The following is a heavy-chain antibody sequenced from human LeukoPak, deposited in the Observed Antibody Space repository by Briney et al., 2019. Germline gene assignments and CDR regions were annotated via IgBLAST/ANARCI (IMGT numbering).Heavy chain of an antibody. V-gene: IGHV3-23*01. CDR1: GFTFSSYA. CDR2: ISGSGGST. D-gene: IGHD6-13*01. CDR3: AKGRMAAAGHTSFDY. J-gene: IGHJ4*02. Sequence: QSGGSLRLSCAASGFTFSSYAMNWVRQAPGKGLEWVSGISGSGGSTYYADSVKGRFTISRDNSKNTLYLQMNRLRAEDTALYYCAKGRMAAAGHTSFDYWGQGTLVTVSS.